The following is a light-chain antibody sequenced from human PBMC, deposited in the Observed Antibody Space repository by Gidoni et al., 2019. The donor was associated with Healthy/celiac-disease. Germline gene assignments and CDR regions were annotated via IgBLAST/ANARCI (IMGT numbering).Light chain of an antibody. CDR1: QSLLHSNGYNY. Sequence: EIVMTQSPLSLPVTPGEPASISCRSSQSLLHSNGYNYLDWYLQKPGQSPQLLIYLGSNRASGVPDRFSGSGSGTDFTLKISRVEAEDVGVYYCMQALQTRYTFGQGTKLELK. CDR3: MQALQTRYT. V-gene: IGKV2-28*01. J-gene: IGKJ2*01. CDR2: LGS.